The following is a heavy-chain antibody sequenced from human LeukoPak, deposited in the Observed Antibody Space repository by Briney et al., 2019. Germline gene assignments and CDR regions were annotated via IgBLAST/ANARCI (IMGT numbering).Heavy chain of an antibody. D-gene: IGHD6-19*01. Sequence: GGSLRLSCAASGFTFSSYGMHWVRQAPGKGLEWVAVIWYDGSNKYYADSVKGRFNISRDNSKNTLYLQMNSLRAEDTAVYYCARDMAQQWPEYFRHWGQGTLVTVSS. CDR1: GFTFSSYG. J-gene: IGHJ1*01. V-gene: IGHV3-33*01. CDR2: IWYDGSNK. CDR3: ARDMAQQWPEYFRH.